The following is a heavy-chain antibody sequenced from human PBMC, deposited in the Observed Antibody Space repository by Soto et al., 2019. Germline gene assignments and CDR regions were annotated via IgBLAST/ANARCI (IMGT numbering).Heavy chain of an antibody. CDR1: GFTFSSYG. J-gene: IGHJ4*02. V-gene: IGHV3-33*01. Sequence: GGSLRLSCAASGFTFSSYGMHWVRQAPGKGLEWVAVIWYDGSNKYYADSVKGRFTISRDNSKNTLYLQMNSLRAEDTAVYYCARDEPQQLVHHYWGQGTLVTVSS. D-gene: IGHD6-13*01. CDR2: IWYDGSNK. CDR3: ARDEPQQLVHHY.